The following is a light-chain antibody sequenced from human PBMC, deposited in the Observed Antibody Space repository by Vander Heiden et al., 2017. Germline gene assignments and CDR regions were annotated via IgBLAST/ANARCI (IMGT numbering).Light chain of an antibody. V-gene: IGKV1-12*01. CDR3: QQANSFPLT. Sequence: DMQITQSPSSVSASVADRVTITCRASQDISSWLVWYQQKPGKAPNLLIYDASNMRSGVPSRFSGSGSGTDFTLTISSLQPEDFATYYCQQANSFPLTFGPGTKVDIK. CDR1: QDISSW. CDR2: DAS. J-gene: IGKJ3*01.